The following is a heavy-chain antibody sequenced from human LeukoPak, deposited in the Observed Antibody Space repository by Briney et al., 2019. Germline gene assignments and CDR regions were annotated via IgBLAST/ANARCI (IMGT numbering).Heavy chain of an antibody. CDR2: MNPNSGNT. CDR3: ARLGELSSYDY. CDR1: GYTFTSYD. V-gene: IGHV1-8*03. J-gene: IGHJ4*02. Sequence: ASVKVSCKASGYTFTSYDINWVRQATGQGPEWMGWMNPNSGNTGYDQKFRGRVSITRNTSISTAYMELSSLVSEDTAVYYCARLGELSSYDYWGQGSLVTVSS. D-gene: IGHD3-16*02.